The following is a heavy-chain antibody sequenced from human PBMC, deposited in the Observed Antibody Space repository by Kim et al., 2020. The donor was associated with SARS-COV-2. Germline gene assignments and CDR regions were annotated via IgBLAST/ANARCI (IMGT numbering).Heavy chain of an antibody. V-gene: IGHV4-38-2*02. CDR2: IYYGGRI. J-gene: IGHJ3*02. Sequence: SETLYLTCSVSGDSIHAGYKWGWIRQSPRKGLEWLGIIYYGGRIYYTPPLESRVTISVDTSKNQLSLRMRSVTATDTAVYFCARGFAGQAFDIWGQGTVVTVSS. D-gene: IGHD3-3*01. CDR3: ARGFAGQAFDI. CDR1: GDSIHAGYK.